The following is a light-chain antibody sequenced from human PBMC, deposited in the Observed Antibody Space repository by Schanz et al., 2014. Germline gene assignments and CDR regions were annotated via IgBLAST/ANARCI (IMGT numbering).Light chain of an antibody. Sequence: DIPMTQSPSTLSASVGDRVTITCRASQSISNWLAWYQQRPGKAPKLLIYDASTLQSGVPSRFSGSGSGTEFTLTISSLQPDDFATYYCQQFGTFGGGTRVEIK. CDR2: DAS. CDR1: QSISNW. CDR3: QQFGT. J-gene: IGKJ4*01. V-gene: IGKV1-5*01.